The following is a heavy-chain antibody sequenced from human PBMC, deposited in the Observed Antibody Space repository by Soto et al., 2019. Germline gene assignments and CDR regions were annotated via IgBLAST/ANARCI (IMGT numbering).Heavy chain of an antibody. D-gene: IGHD6-19*01. V-gene: IGHV4-39*01. Sequence: QLQLQESGPGLVKPSETLSLTCTVSGGSISSSSYYWGWIRQPPGKGLEWIGSIYYSGSTYYNPSLKSRVTISVDTSKNQFSLKLSSVTAADTAVYYCESAVAGGRFDYWGQGTLVTVSS. CDR1: GGSISSSSYY. CDR2: IYYSGST. J-gene: IGHJ4*02. CDR3: ESAVAGGRFDY.